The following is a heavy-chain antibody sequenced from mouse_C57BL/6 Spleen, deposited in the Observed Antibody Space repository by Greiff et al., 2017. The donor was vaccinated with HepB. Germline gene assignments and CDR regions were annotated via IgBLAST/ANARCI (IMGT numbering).Heavy chain of an antibody. J-gene: IGHJ3*01. CDR2: ISDGGSYT. V-gene: IGHV5-4*03. CDR3: ARFGSYYYGSSAWFAY. Sequence: EVKLMESGGGLVKPGGSLKLSCAASGFTFSSYAMSWVRQTPEKRLEWVATISDGGSYTYYPDNVKGRFTISRDNAKNNLYLQMSHLKSEDTAMYYCARFGSYYYGSSAWFAYWGQGTLVTVSA. D-gene: IGHD1-1*01. CDR1: GFTFSSYA.